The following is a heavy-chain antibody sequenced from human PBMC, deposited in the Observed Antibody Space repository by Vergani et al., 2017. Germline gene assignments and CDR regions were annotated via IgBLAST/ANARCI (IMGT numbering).Heavy chain of an antibody. CDR3: ARGQYYYDSSGYYYYYYGMDG. V-gene: IGHV1-69*02. CDR2: IIPILGIA. CDR1: GGTFSSYT. Sequence: QVQLVQSGAEVKKPGSSVKVSCKASGGTFSSYTISWVRQAPGQGLEWMGRIIPILGIANYAQKFQGRVTITADKSTSTAYMELSSLRSEDTAVYYCARGQYYYDSSGYYYYYYGMDGWGQGTTVTVSS. J-gene: IGHJ6*02. D-gene: IGHD3-22*01.